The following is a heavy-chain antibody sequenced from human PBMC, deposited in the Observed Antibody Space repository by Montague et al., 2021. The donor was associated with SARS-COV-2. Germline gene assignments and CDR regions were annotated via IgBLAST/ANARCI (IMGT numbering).Heavy chain of an antibody. CDR3: AKSARHNWYFDI. V-gene: IGHV4-39*01. Sequence: SGSTYHNPSLKSRVSISVDTSKNQFSLKLSSMTAADTAVYYCAKSARHNWYFDIWGRGTLVTVSA. CDR2: SGST. J-gene: IGHJ2*01.